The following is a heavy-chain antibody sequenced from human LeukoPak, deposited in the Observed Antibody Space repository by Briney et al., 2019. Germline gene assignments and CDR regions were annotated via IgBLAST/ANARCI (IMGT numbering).Heavy chain of an antibody. J-gene: IGHJ4*02. Sequence: ASVKVSCKASGYTFTSYGISWVRQAPGQGLEWMGWISAYNGNTSYAQKLHGRVTMTTDTSTSTDYMELRSLRSDDTAVYYCARDQVVLAAALLNFDYWGQGTLVTVSS. CDR3: ARDQVVLAAALLNFDY. V-gene: IGHV1-18*01. CDR1: GYTFTSYG. D-gene: IGHD6-13*01. CDR2: ISAYNGNT.